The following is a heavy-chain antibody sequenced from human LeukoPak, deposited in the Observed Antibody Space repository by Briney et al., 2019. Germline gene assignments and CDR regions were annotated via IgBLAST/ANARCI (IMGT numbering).Heavy chain of an antibody. CDR2: IWYDGSNK. D-gene: IGHD5-18*01. CDR1: GFTFSSYG. CDR3: ARGGIQLWRSYFDY. V-gene: IGHV3-33*01. J-gene: IGHJ4*02. Sequence: GGSLRLSCAASGFTFSSYGMHWVRQAPGKGLEWVAVIWYDGSNKYYADSVKGRFTISRDNSKNTLYLQMNSLRAEGTAVYYCARGGIQLWRSYFDYWGQGTLVTVSS.